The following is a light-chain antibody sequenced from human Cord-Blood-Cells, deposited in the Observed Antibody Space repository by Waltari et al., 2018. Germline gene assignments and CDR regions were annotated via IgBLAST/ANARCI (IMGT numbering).Light chain of an antibody. Sequence: TLSLSPGERATLSCRASQSVSSSYLAWYQQKPGQAPRLLIYGASSRATGIPDRFSGSGSGTDFTLTISRLEPEDFAVYYCQQYGSSSWTFGQGTKVEIK. J-gene: IGKJ1*01. CDR1: QSVSSSY. V-gene: IGKV3-20*01. CDR3: QQYGSSSWT. CDR2: GAS.